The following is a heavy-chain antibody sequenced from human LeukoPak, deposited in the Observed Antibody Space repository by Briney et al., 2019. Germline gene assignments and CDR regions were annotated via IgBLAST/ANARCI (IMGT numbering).Heavy chain of an antibody. V-gene: IGHV3-30*02. CDR2: IRYDGSNK. CDR1: GFTFSSYG. D-gene: IGHD1-26*01. CDR3: AKGRGWEASYYYYYMDV. J-gene: IGHJ6*03. Sequence: GGSLRLSCAASGFTFSSYGMHWVRQAPGKGLEWVAFIRYDGSNKYYTDSVKGRFTISRDNSKNTLYLQMNSLRAEDTAVYYCAKGRGWEASYYYYYMDVWGKGTTVSISS.